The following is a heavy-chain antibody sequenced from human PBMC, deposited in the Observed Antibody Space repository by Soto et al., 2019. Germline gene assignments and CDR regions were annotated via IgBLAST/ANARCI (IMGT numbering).Heavy chain of an antibody. D-gene: IGHD2-2*02. Sequence: QVQLVESGGGVVQPGRSLRLSCAASGFTFSSYAMHWVRQAPGKGLEWVAVISYDGSNKYYADSVKGRFTISRHNSKNKLYLQMNSLRAEDTAVYYCARDVCCSSTSCYICHYYYYGMDVWGQGITVTVSS. CDR1: GFTFSSYA. CDR3: ARDVCCSSTSCYICHYYYYGMDV. V-gene: IGHV3-30*14. CDR2: ISYDGSNK. J-gene: IGHJ6*02.